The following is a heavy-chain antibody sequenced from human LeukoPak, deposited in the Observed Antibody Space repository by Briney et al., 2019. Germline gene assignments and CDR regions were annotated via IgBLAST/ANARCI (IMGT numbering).Heavy chain of an antibody. CDR3: AREAYGSGRTYYYYMDV. J-gene: IGHJ6*03. CDR2: ISSSSSYI. CDR1: GFTFSSYS. V-gene: IGHV3-21*01. Sequence: PGGSLRLSCAASGFTFSSYSMNWVRQAPGKGLEWVSSISSSSSYIYYADSVKGRFTISRDNAKNSLYLQMNSLRAEDTAVYYCAREAYGSGRTYYYYMDVWGKGTTVTVSS. D-gene: IGHD3-10*01.